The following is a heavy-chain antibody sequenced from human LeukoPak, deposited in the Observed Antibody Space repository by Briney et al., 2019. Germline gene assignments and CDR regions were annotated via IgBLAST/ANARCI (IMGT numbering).Heavy chain of an antibody. D-gene: IGHD3-16*02. V-gene: IGHV4-59*01. CDR3: ARKGIYRGSLDY. Sequence: SETLSLTCTVSGGSLTNYYWSWIRQPPGKGLECIGYIYYSGSTNYNPSLKSRVTISVDTSKNQFSLNLSSVTAADTAVYYCARKGIYRGSLDYWGQGTLVTVSS. J-gene: IGHJ4*02. CDR2: IYYSGST. CDR1: GGSLTNYY.